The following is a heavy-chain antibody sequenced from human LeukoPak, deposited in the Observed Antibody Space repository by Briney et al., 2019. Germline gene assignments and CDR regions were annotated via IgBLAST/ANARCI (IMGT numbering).Heavy chain of an antibody. CDR3: ASPGADYRFGWFDP. Sequence: GGSLRLSCAASGFTFSSYAMSWVRQAPGKGLEWVSTFSATGDNTYYADSLKGRFTISRGNSKNTLYLQMNSLRAEDTAIYYCASPGADYRFGWFDPWGQGTLVTVSS. D-gene: IGHD4/OR15-4a*01. J-gene: IGHJ5*02. V-gene: IGHV3-23*01. CDR2: FSATGDNT. CDR1: GFTFSSYA.